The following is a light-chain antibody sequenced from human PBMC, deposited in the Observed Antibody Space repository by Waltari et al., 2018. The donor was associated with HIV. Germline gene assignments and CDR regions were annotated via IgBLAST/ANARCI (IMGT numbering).Light chain of an antibody. V-gene: IGKV2-30*01. CDR1: QRLVYNDGETY. CDR2: KVS. CDR3: MQGTHWPYT. J-gene: IGKJ2*01. Sequence: DVVLTQSPLSLPVTLRQPASILCKSSQRLVYNDGETYLNWFQQRPGHSPRRLIYKVSDRDSGVPDRFSGSGSGTDFTLEISRVEAEDVGIYYCMQGTHWPYTFGQGTKLEI.